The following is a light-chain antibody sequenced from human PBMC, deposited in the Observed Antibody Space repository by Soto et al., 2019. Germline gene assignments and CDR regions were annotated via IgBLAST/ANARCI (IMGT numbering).Light chain of an antibody. CDR3: QQYNNWPPWT. J-gene: IGKJ1*01. Sequence: EIVLTQSPATLSLSPGERATLSCRASQSVSNNYLAWYQQKPGQAPRLLIYGASTRATGIPARFSGSGSGTEFTLTISSLQSEDFAVYYCQQYNNWPPWTFGQGTKVDI. CDR1: QSVSNN. CDR2: GAS. V-gene: IGKV3-15*01.